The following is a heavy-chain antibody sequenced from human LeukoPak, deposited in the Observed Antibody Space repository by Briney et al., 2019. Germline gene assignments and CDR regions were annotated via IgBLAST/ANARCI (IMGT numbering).Heavy chain of an antibody. CDR3: ARGDGDYGWFDP. J-gene: IGHJ5*02. Sequence: SETLSLTSAIYGGSFGGYYWSWIRQPPGKGLEWIGEINHSGSTNYKPSLKSRVTISVDTSKNQFSLKLSSVTAADTAVYYCARGDGDYGWFDPWGQGTLVTVSS. CDR2: INHSGST. D-gene: IGHD4-17*01. CDR1: GGSFGGYY. V-gene: IGHV4-34*01.